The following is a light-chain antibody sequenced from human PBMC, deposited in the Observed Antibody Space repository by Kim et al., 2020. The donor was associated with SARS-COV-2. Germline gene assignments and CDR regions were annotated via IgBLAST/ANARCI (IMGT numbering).Light chain of an antibody. Sequence: VKLTCTLSSGHSSYAIAWHQQQPEKGPRYLMKLNSDGSHSKGDGIPDRFSGSSAGAERYLTISSLQSEDEADYYCQTWGTGIRGVFGGGTQLTVL. J-gene: IGLJ3*02. V-gene: IGLV4-69*01. CDR1: SGHSSYA. CDR2: LNSDGSH. CDR3: QTWGTGIRGV.